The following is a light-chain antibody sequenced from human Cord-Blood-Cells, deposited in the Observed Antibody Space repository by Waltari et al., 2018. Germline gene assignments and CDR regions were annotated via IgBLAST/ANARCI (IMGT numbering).Light chain of an antibody. CDR2: DNN. J-gene: IGLJ1*01. V-gene: IGLV1-51*01. Sequence: QSVLTQPPSVSAAPGQEVTISCPGRSSNIGTNYVSWYQQLPGTAPQRLIYDNNKRPSGIPDRFSGSKSGTSATLGITGLQTGDEADYYCGTWDSSLSVYVFGTGTKVTVL. CDR3: GTWDSSLSVYV. CDR1: SSNIGTNY.